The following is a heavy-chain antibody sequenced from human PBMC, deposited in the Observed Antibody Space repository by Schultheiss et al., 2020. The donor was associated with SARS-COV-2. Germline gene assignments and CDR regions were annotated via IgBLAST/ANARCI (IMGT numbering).Heavy chain of an antibody. CDR3: ARGHHYMDV. J-gene: IGHJ6*03. Sequence: SETLSLTCAVYGGSFSGYYWSWIRQPPGKGLEWIGEINHSGSTNYNPSLKSRVTMSVDTSKNQFSLKLSSVTAADTAVYYCARGHHYMDVWGKGTTVTVSS. V-gene: IGHV4-34*01. CDR2: INHSGST. CDR1: GGSFSGYY.